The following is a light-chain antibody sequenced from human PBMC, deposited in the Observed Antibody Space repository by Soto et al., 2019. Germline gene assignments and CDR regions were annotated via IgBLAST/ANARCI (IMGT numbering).Light chain of an antibody. CDR2: TAS. J-gene: IGKJ1*01. CDR3: QQYNSYSRGT. V-gene: IGKV1-5*03. CDR1: QNIKNW. Sequence: DIQMTQSPSTLSASVGDRVTIACRASQNIKNWLAWYQQKPGQVPKLLVYTASSLASVVPYRFSGSVSGTEFTLTISSLQPDYFATYYCQQYNSYSRGTFGQGTKVEIK.